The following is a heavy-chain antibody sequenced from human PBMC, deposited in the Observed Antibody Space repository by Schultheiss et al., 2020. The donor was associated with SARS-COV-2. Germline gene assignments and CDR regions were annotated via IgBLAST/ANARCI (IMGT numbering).Heavy chain of an antibody. V-gene: IGHV3-23*01. CDR1: GFTFANYG. CDR3: AKGRLGGSGWHFSDY. J-gene: IGHJ4*02. D-gene: IGHD6-19*01. CDR2: ISKSGDNR. Sequence: GESLKISCAASGFTFANYGMMWVRQAPGKGLEWVSTISKSGDNRNYADSVKGRFTISRENSKDTLFLQMNSLRAEDTAVYFCAKGRLGGSGWHFSDYWGQGTLVTVSS.